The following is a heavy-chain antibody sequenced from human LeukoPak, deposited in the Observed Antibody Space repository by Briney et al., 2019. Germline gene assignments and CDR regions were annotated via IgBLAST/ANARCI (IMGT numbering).Heavy chain of an antibody. V-gene: IGHV3-74*01. J-gene: IGHJ5*02. Sequence: GGSLRLSCGASGFTFSDHWMHWVRQAPGKGLVWVSGIDTDGSTTRYADSVKCRFTISRDNAKNTLYLQMNTLRAEDTAVYYCARDRPHNWFDPWGQGTLVTVSS. CDR3: ARDRPHNWFDP. CDR1: GFTFSDHW. CDR2: IDTDGSTT.